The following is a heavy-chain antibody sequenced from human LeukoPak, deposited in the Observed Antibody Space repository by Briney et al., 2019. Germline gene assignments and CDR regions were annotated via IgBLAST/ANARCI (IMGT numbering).Heavy chain of an antibody. Sequence: ASETLSLTCTVSGGSISSSIYYWGWIRQPPGKGLEWIGEINHSGSTNYNPSLKSRVTISVDTSKNQFSLKLSSVTAADTAVYYCARRRDSSSWYFGRGAFDIWGQGTMVTVSS. J-gene: IGHJ3*02. CDR3: ARRRDSSSWYFGRGAFDI. D-gene: IGHD6-13*01. CDR2: INHSGST. CDR1: GGSISSSIYY. V-gene: IGHV4-39*07.